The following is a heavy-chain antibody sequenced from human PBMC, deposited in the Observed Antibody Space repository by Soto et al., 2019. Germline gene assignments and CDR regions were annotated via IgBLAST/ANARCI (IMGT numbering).Heavy chain of an antibody. CDR1: GFTFSSYA. D-gene: IGHD3-16*01. V-gene: IGHV3-30*18. J-gene: IGHJ4*02. CDR3: AKTPWGKYYSSWFDY. CDR2: MSSDGTDK. Sequence: QVQLVESGGGGVQPGRSLRLSCEAPGFTFSSYAVHWVRQASGKGLEWVASMSSDGTDKYYADSVKGRFTISRDNSKSTLYLQMTSLRAEDTALYYWAKTPWGKYYSSWFDYWGQGTLVTVSS.